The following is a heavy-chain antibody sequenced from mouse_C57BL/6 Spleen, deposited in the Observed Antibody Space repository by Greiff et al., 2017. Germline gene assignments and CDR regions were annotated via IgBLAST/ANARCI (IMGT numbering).Heavy chain of an antibody. D-gene: IGHD2-2*01. CDR3: AGMGGYLGFAY. V-gene: IGHV14-2*01. J-gene: IGHJ3*01. Sequence: VQLQQSGAELVKPGASVKLSCTASGFYIKDDYMHWVKQRTERGMEWIGRIDPEDGETKYAPKFQGKSTITADTSSNTDYLQFSSLTSEDTAVYYCAGMGGYLGFAYWGQGTLVTVSA. CDR1: GFYIKDDY. CDR2: IDPEDGET.